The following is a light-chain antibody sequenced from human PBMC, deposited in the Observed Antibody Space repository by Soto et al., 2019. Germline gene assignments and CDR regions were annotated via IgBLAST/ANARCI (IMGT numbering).Light chain of an antibody. Sequence: QLVLTQSPSASASLGASVKLTCTLSSGHSKYSIAWHQQQAEKGPRFLMTLNSDGSHRKGDGIPDRFSGSSSGTERYLTISSLQSDDEADYYCQTWGTGYKVFGGGTKLTVL. CDR2: LNSDGSH. J-gene: IGLJ2*01. CDR3: QTWGTGYKV. V-gene: IGLV4-69*01. CDR1: SGHSKYS.